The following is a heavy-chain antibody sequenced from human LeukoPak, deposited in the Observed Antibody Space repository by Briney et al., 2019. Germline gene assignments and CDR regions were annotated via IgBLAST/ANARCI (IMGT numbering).Heavy chain of an antibody. D-gene: IGHD5-18*01. CDR3: AKDLRGYSYGYYFDY. J-gene: IGHJ4*02. CDR2: IRYDGSNA. V-gene: IGHV3-30*02. CDR1: GLTFSSYG. Sequence: AGGSLRLSCPASGLTFSSYGMHWVRQAPGKGLEWVAFIRYDGSNAYYADSVKGRFTISRDKSKNTLYLQMNSLRAGDTAVYYCAKDLRGYSYGYYFDYWGQGTLVTVSS.